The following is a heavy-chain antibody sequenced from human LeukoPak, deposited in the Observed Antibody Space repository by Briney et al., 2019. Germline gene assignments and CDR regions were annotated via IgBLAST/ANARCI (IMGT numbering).Heavy chain of an antibody. D-gene: IGHD3-9*01. J-gene: IGHJ3*02. CDR1: GGSISSSSYY. CDR2: IYYSGST. V-gene: IGHV4-39*07. CDR3: ARVWSYDILTGHSINAFDI. Sequence: SETLSLTCTVSGGSISSSSYYWGWIRQPPGKGLEWIGSIYYSGSTYYNPSLKSRVTISVDTSKNQFSLKLSSVTAADTAVYYCARVWSYDILTGHSINAFDIWGQGTMVTVSS.